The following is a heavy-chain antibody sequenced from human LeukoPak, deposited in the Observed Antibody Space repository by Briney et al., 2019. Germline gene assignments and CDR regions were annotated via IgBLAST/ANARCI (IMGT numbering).Heavy chain of an antibody. CDR2: MNPNSGNT. V-gene: IGHV1-8*01. D-gene: IGHD1-26*01. J-gene: IGHJ6*02. CDR1: GYTFTSYD. CDR3: ARAGAEKYYYYGMDV. Sequence: GASVKVSCKASGYTFTSYDINWVRQATGQGLEWMGWMNPNSGNTGYAQKFQGRVTMTRNTSISTAYLELSSRRSEDTAVYYCARAGAEKYYYYGMDVWGQGTTVTVSS.